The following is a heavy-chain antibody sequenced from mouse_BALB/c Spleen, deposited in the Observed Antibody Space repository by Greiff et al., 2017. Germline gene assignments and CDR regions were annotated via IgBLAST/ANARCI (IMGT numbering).Heavy chain of an antibody. V-gene: IGHV1-63*02. J-gene: IGHJ4*01. D-gene: IGHD1-1*01. CDR2: IYPGGGYT. CDR3: ARMGGTVRPYAMDY. CDR1: GYTFTNYW. Sequence: QVQLQQSGAELVRPGTSVKISCKASGYTFTNYWLGWVKQRPGHGLEWIGDIYPGGGYTNYNEKFKGKATLTADTSSSTAYMQLSSLTSEDSAVYFCARMGGTVRPYAMDYWGQGTSVTVSS.